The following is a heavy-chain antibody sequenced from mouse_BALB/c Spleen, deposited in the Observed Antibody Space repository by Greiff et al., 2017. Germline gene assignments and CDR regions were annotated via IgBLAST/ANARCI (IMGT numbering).Heavy chain of an antibody. D-gene: IGHD2-4*01. V-gene: IGHV5-17*02. J-gene: IGHJ2*01. CDR2: ISSGSSTI. CDR1: GFTFSSFG. CDR3: ARSGAMIHYFDY. Sequence: EVHLVESGGGLVQPGGSRKLSCAASGFTFSSFGMHWVRQAPEKGLEWVAYISSGSSTIYYADTVKGRFTISRDNPKNTLFLQMTSLRSEDTAMYYCARSGAMIHYFDYWGQGTTLTVSS.